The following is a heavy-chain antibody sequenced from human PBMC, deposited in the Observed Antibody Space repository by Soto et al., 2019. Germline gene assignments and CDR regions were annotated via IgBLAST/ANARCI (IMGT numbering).Heavy chain of an antibody. D-gene: IGHD3-22*01. Sequence: ASVKVSCKASVYTFTSYGISWVRMAPGQGLEWMGWISAYNGNTNYAQKLQGRVTMTTDTSTSTAYMELRSLRSDDTAVYYCARHSYYYDSSGYPNWFDPWGQGTLVTVSS. CDR2: ISAYNGNT. CDR3: ARHSYYYDSSGYPNWFDP. CDR1: VYTFTSYG. V-gene: IGHV1-18*01. J-gene: IGHJ5*02.